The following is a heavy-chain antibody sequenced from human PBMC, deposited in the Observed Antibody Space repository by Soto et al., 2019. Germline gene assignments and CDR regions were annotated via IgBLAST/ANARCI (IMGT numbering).Heavy chain of an antibody. CDR1: GFTFSNYW. J-gene: IGHJ4*02. V-gene: IGHV3-7*04. CDR2: INQDGSEK. Sequence: GGSLRLSCAASGFTFSNYWMSWVRQAPGKGLEWVANINQDGSEKYYVDSVKGRFTISRDNAKNSLHLQMNSLRAEDTAVYYCVRDYMGTSDHWGQGSLVTVSS. CDR3: VRDYMGTSDH.